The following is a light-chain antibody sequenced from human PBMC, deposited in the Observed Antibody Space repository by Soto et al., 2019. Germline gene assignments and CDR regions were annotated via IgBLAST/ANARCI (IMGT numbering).Light chain of an antibody. V-gene: IGLV2-14*01. CDR3: SAYTSSRTLYV. Sequence: QSALTQPAAVSGSPGQSITISCTGTSSDVGGYNYVSWYQQHPGKAPKLMIYDVSNRPSGVSNRFSGSKSGNTASLTISGLQAEDEADYSCSAYTSSRTLYVFGTGTKLTVL. CDR1: SSDVGGYNY. J-gene: IGLJ1*01. CDR2: DVS.